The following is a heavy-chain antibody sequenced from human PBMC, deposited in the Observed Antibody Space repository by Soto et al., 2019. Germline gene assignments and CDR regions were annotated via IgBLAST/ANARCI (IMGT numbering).Heavy chain of an antibody. CDR2: MNPNSGNT. V-gene: IGHV1-8*01. CDR1: GYTFTSYD. CDR3: ARGPQWLVRTLFDY. Sequence: ASVKVSCKAPGYTFTSYDINWVRQATGQGLEWMGWMNPNSGNTGYAQKFQGRVTMTRNTSISTAYMELSSLRSEDTAVYYCARGPQWLVRTLFDYWGQGTLVTVSS. D-gene: IGHD6-19*01. J-gene: IGHJ4*02.